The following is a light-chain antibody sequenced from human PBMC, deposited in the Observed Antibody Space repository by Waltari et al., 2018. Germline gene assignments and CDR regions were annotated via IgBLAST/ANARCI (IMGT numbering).Light chain of an antibody. CDR2: KAS. CDR3: QQYNSYSRS. CDR1: QSISSW. V-gene: IGKV1-5*03. J-gene: IGKJ1*01. Sequence: DIQMTQSPSTLSASVGDRVTITCRASQSISSWLAWYQQKPGKPPKLLIYKASSLESGVPSRFSGSGSGTEFTLTISGLQPDDFATYYCQQYNSYSRSFGQGTKVEIK.